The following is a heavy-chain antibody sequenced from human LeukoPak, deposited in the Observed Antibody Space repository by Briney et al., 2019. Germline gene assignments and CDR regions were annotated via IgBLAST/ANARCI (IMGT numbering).Heavy chain of an antibody. CDR2: TSSSSSTI. J-gene: IGHJ6*02. CDR1: GFTFSSYS. V-gene: IGHV3-48*04. CDR3: ARLRYYGMDV. Sequence: GGSLRLSCAASGFTFSSYSMNWVRQAPGKGLEWVSYTSSSSSTIYYADSVKSRFTISRDNAKNSLYLQMNSLRAEDTAVYYCARLRYYGMDVWGQGTTVTVSS.